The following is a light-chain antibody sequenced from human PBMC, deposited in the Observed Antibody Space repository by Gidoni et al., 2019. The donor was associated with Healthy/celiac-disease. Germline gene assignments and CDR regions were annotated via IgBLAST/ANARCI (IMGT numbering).Light chain of an antibody. J-gene: IGKJ2*01. CDR3: QQYYSTLYT. CDR1: QSVLYSPNNKNY. Sequence: DIVMTQSPDSLAVSLGERATINCKSSQSVLYSPNNKNYLAWYQQKPGQPPKLLIYWASTRESGVPDRFSGSGSGTDFTLTISSLQAEDVAVYYCQQYYSTLYTFXXXTKLEIK. CDR2: WAS. V-gene: IGKV4-1*01.